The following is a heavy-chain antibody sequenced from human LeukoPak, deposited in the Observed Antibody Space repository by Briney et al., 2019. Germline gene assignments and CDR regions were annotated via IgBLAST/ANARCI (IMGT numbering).Heavy chain of an antibody. D-gene: IGHD4-17*01. CDR2: IKHDGSEK. V-gene: IGHV3-7*03. Sequence: GGSLRLSCAASGFTFSSYWMSWVRQAPGKGLEWVANIKHDGSEKYYVDSVKGRFTISRDNAKNSLYLQMNSLRAEDTAVYYCARDTDYGDYFDYWSQGTLVTVSS. CDR3: ARDTDYGDYFDY. J-gene: IGHJ4*02. CDR1: GFTFSSYW.